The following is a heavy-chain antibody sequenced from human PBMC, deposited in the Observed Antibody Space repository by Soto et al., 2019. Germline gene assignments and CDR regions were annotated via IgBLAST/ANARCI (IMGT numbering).Heavy chain of an antibody. Sequence: GGSLRLSCAGSGFTFSNYWMTWVRQAPGIGLEWVGIIKQDGSEQYYVDSVKGRFTISRDNAKNSLYLQMNSLRAEDTAVYYCARDPEPHADYLFDDWGQGTLVTVSS. D-gene: IGHD5-12*01. CDR2: IKQDGSEQ. CDR1: GFTFSNYW. J-gene: IGHJ5*02. CDR3: ARDPEPHADYLFDD. V-gene: IGHV3-7*01.